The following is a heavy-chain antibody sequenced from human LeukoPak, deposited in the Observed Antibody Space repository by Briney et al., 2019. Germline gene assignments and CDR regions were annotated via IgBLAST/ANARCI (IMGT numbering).Heavy chain of an antibody. Sequence: GGSLRLSCAASGFTVSSNYMSWVRQAPGKGLEWVSVIYSGGSTYYADSVKGRFTISRDNSKNTLYLQMNSLRAEDTAVYFCAKYAYNWNAPDGFDMWGQETMVIVSS. V-gene: IGHV3-66*01. CDR3: AKYAYNWNAPDGFDM. J-gene: IGHJ3*02. CDR2: IYSGGST. D-gene: IGHD1-1*01. CDR1: GFTVSSNY.